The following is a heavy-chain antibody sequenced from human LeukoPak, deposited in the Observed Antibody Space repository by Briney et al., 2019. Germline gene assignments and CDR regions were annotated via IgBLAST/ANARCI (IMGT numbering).Heavy chain of an antibody. CDR2: ISGSGGST. CDR1: GFTFSSYA. D-gene: IGHD1-26*01. J-gene: IGHJ3*02. V-gene: IGHV3-23*01. CDR3: AKPEDQVGATGPSAFDI. Sequence: GGSLRLPCAASGFTFSSYAMSWVRQAPGKGLEWVSAISGSGGSTYYADSVKGRFTISRDNSKNTLYLQMNSLRAEDTAVYYCAKPEDQVGATGPSAFDIWGQGTMVTVSS.